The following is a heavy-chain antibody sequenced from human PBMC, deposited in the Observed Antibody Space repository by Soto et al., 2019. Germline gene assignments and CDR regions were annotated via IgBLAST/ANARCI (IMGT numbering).Heavy chain of an antibody. CDR2: IYYSGST. D-gene: IGHD3-22*01. J-gene: IGHJ4*02. CDR1: GGSISSGGYY. Sequence: SETLSLTCTVSGGSISSGGYYWSWIRQHPGKGLEWIGYIYYSGSTNYNPSLKSRVTISVDTSKNQFSLKLSSVTAADTAVYYCARSNPDYYDSSGSLDYWGQGTLVTVSS. V-gene: IGHV4-61*08. CDR3: ARSNPDYYDSSGSLDY.